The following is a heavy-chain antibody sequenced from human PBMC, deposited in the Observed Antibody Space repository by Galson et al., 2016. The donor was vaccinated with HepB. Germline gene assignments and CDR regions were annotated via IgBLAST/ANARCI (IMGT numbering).Heavy chain of an antibody. CDR1: GDSVSSDNGA. CDR3: ARGWAGSGWSV. Sequence: CAISGDSVSSDNGAWNWIRQSPSRGLERLGRTYYRSKWYNDYGVSVKSRITINPDTSKNQVSLRLNSVTPEDTAVYYCARGWAGSGWSVWGKGTTVTVSS. J-gene: IGHJ6*04. D-gene: IGHD6-19*01. V-gene: IGHV6-1*01. CDR2: TYYRSKWYN.